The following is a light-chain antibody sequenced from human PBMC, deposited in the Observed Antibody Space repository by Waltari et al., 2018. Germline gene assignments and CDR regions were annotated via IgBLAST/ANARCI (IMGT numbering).Light chain of an antibody. CDR3: QQYGSSPLT. V-gene: IGKV3-20*01. CDR2: DAS. J-gene: IGKJ4*01. CDR1: QSVRGGY. Sequence: EIVLTQSPGTLSLSPGERATLSCRARQSVRGGYLAWYQQRPGQAPRLLTYDASSRATGISDRFSGSGSGTDFTLTISRLEPEDFAVYNCQQYGSSPLTFGGGTKVEIK.